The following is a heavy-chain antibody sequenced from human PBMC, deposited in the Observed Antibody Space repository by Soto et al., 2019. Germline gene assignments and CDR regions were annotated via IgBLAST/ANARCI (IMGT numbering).Heavy chain of an antibody. CDR2: ISYDGSNK. V-gene: IGHV3-30*18. D-gene: IGHD3-10*01. CDR1: GFTFSSYG. CDR3: AKDKLNHYGSGSSFFDY. J-gene: IGHJ4*02. Sequence: QVQLVESGGGVVQPGRSLRLSCAASGFTFSSYGMHWVRQAPGKGLEWVAVISYDGSNKYYADSVKGRFTISRDNSKNTLYLQMNSLRAEDTAVYYCAKDKLNHYGSGSSFFDYWGKGTLVTVSS.